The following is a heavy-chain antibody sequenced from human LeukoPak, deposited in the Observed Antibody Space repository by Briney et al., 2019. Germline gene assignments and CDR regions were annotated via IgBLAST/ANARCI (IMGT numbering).Heavy chain of an antibody. Sequence: ASVTVSCKASGYTFTSYDINWVRQAPGQGLEWMGWMNPNSGNTGYAQKFQGRVTMTRNTSISTAYMELSSLRSEDTAVYYCARGRSYGDYVSYYYYYYGMDVWGQGTTVTVSS. J-gene: IGHJ6*02. CDR2: MNPNSGNT. CDR1: GYTFTSYD. CDR3: ARGRSYGDYVSYYYYYYGMDV. D-gene: IGHD4-17*01. V-gene: IGHV1-8*01.